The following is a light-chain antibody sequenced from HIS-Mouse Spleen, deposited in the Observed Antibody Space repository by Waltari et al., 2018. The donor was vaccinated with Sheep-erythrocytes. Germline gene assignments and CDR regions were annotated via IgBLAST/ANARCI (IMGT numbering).Light chain of an antibody. CDR1: SSDVGSYNL. CDR3: CSYAGSSTPWV. Sequence: QSALTQPASVSGSPGQSITISCTGTSSDVGSYNLVSWYQQHPGKAPKLLIYEGSKRASGVSTRFSGSKSGNTASLTVAGLQAEDEADYYCCSYAGSSTPWVFGGGTKLTVL. V-gene: IGLV2-23*01. CDR2: EGS. J-gene: IGLJ3*02.